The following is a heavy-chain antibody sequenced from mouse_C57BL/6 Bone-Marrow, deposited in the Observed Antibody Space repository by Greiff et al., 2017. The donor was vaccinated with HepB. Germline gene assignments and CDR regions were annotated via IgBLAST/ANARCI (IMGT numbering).Heavy chain of an antibody. D-gene: IGHD1-1*01. CDR2: IYPGDGDT. CDR3: ARLYYYGSSSNYFDY. CDR1: GYAFSSSW. J-gene: IGHJ2*01. V-gene: IGHV1-82*01. Sequence: QVQLQQSGPELVKPGASVKISCKASGYAFSSSWMNWVKQRPGKGLEWIGRIYPGDGDTNYNGKFKGKATLTADKSSSTAYMQLSSLTSEDSAVYCCARLYYYGSSSNYFDYWGQGTTLTVSS.